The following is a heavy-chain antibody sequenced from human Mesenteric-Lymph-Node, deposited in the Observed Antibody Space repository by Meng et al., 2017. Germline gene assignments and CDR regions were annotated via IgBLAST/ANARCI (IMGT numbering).Heavy chain of an antibody. D-gene: IGHD2-15*01. Sequence: LQLQGPGSGLLKPSQTLSLPCAVSGGSISSGGYSWSWIRQPPGKGLEWIGHIYHSGNTYYNPSLKSRVTMSVDRSKNQFSLKLNSVTAADTAVYYCARGGYDLNWFDPWGQGTLVTVSS. CDR1: GGSISSGGYS. V-gene: IGHV4-30-2*01. J-gene: IGHJ5*02. CDR2: IYHSGNT. CDR3: ARGGYDLNWFDP.